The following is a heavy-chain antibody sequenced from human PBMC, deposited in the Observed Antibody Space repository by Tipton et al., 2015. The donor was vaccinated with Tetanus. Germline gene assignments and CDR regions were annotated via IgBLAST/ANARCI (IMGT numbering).Heavy chain of an antibody. CDR3: ARDVVGATGWFDY. CDR1: GGTFSNYG. J-gene: IGHJ4*02. CDR2: VIPIFVTP. D-gene: IGHD1-26*01. Sequence: SGPEVKKPGSSVKVSCKASGGTFSNYGISWVRQAPGQGLEWMGGVIPIFVTPNYAQKFQGRVTITADESTTTAYMEMSSLRSEDTAVYYCARDVVGATGWFDYWGQGTLVTVSS. V-gene: IGHV1-69*01.